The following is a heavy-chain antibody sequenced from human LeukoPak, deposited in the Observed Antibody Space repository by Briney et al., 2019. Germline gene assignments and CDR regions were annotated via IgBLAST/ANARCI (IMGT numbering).Heavy chain of an antibody. CDR2: IYSGGST. CDR1: GFTVSSNY. Sequence: GGSLRLYCAASGFTVSSNYMSWVRQAPGKGLEWVSVIYSGGSTYYAASVKGRFTISRDNSKNTLYLQMNSLRAEDTAVYYCAKGASGGYYYDSSGYYPFDYWGQGTLVTVSS. CDR3: AKGASGGYYYDSSGYYPFDY. J-gene: IGHJ4*02. V-gene: IGHV3-53*01. D-gene: IGHD3-22*01.